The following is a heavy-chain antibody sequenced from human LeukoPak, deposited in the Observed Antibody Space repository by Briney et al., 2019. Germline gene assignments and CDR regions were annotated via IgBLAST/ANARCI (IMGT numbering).Heavy chain of an antibody. V-gene: IGHV3-11*06. CDR2: ISSSSSYT. CDR3: ARAPAGFGNRWFAP. CDR1: GFTFSDYY. Sequence: GGSLRLSCAASGFTFSDYYMSWIRQAPGEGLEWVSYISSSSSYTNYADSVKGRFTISRANAKNSLYLQINSLRAEDTAVYYCARAPAGFGNRWFAPWGQGTLVTVSS. D-gene: IGHD1-14*01. J-gene: IGHJ5*02.